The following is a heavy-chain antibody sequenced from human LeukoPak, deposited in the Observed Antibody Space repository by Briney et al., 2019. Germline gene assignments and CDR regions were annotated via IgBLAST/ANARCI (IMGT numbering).Heavy chain of an antibody. Sequence: PSETLSLTCTVSGGSISSSSYYWGWIRQPPGKRLEWIGSIYYSGSTYYNPSLKSRVTISVDTSKNQFSLKLSSVTAADTAVYYCAREVSSGWYLSAFDIWGQGTMVTVSS. J-gene: IGHJ3*02. CDR3: AREVSSGWYLSAFDI. CDR2: IYYSGST. CDR1: GGSISSSSYY. D-gene: IGHD6-19*01. V-gene: IGHV4-39*02.